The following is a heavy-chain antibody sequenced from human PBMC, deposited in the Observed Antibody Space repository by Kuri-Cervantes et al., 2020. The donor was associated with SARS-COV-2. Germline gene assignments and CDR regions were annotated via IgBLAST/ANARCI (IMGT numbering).Heavy chain of an antibody. D-gene: IGHD2-2*01. Sequence: GESLKISCAASGLTVSKNYMSWVRLAPGKGLEWVSLLFGGGTTYYADSVKGRFTISRDNSKNTLYLQMNSLRAEDTAVYYCAREDIVVVPAASLRTYYYYGMDVWGQGTTVTVSS. CDR1: GLTVSKNY. V-gene: IGHV3-53*01. CDR3: AREDIVVVPAASLRTYYYYGMDV. CDR2: LFGGGTT. J-gene: IGHJ6*02.